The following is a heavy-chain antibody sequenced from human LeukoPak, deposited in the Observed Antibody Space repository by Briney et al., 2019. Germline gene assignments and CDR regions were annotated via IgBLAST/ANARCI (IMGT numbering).Heavy chain of an antibody. CDR2: IFHTGST. J-gene: IGHJ4*02. CDR3: ASIPTYYFDY. Sequence: TSETLSLTCSVSGGSISSGGHYWSWIRQPPGMGLEWIGYIFHTGSTFYNPPLKSRVTILVDRSKNQFSLRLTSVTAADTAVYYCASIPTYYFDYWGQGALVTVSS. V-gene: IGHV4-30-2*01. CDR1: GGSISSGGHY.